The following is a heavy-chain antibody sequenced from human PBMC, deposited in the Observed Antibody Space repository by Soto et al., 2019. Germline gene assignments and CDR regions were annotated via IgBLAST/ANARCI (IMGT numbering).Heavy chain of an antibody. D-gene: IGHD1-20*01. CDR1: GFTFSDYF. CDR2: INKDGGTT. V-gene: IGHV3-23*01. J-gene: IGHJ6*02. Sequence: EVQLLESGGGLVQPGESLRLSCAASGFTFSDYFMNWVRQAPGKGLEWVSGINKDGGTTQNADFVRGRFTISRDTSRNTLYLQMNSVRAEDTALYYCAKDLHWYGMDVWGQGTTVTVS. CDR3: AKDLHWYGMDV.